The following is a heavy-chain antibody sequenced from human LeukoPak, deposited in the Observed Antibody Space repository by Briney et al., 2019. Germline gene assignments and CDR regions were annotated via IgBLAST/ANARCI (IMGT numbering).Heavy chain of an antibody. Sequence: PSGTLSLTCAVSGGSISTINWWSWVRQPPGRGLEWIGEIYHSGSTNYNPSLKSRVTISVDKSKNQFSLKLTSVTAADTAVYYCARWHSGNGFDYWGQGTLVTVSS. D-gene: IGHD3-10*01. V-gene: IGHV4-4*02. CDR1: GGSISTINW. CDR2: IYHSGST. J-gene: IGHJ4*02. CDR3: ARWHSGNGFDY.